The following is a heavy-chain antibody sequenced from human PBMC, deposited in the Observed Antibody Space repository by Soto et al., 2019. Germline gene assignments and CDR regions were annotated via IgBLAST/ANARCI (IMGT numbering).Heavy chain of an antibody. V-gene: IGHV3-23*01. Sequence: VVSLRLSCEASGFTFSSYAMNWVRQAPGKGLEWISVISGSGGATYFADSVKGRFVISRDNSKNTLYLQMNSLRAVDTANYYFAKATLRAVHLLVFDYWGQESLVTVSS. D-gene: IGHD3-10*01. CDR2: ISGSGGAT. CDR1: GFTFSSYA. J-gene: IGHJ4*02. CDR3: AKATLRAVHLLVFDY.